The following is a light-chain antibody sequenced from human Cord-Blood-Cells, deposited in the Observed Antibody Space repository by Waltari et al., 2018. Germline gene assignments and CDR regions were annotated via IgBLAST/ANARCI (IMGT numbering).Light chain of an antibody. CDR2: AAS. V-gene: IGKV1-39*01. J-gene: IGKJ4*01. CDR3: QQSYSTPS. Sequence: IQMTPSPSSLSASVGGSITITCRASQSISSYLKWYQQKPGKAPKLLIYAASRLKSGVPSRCSSSGSGTDFTLTISSLQPEDFATYYCQQSYSTPSFGGGTKVEIK. CDR1: QSISSY.